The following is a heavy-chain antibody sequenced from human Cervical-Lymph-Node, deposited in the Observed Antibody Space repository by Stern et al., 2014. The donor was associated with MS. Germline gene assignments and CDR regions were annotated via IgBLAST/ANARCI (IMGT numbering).Heavy chain of an antibody. CDR2: IYTSGST. Sequence: MQLVESGPGLVKPSETLSLTCTVSGGSISSYYWSWIRQPAGKGLEWIGRIYTSGSTNYNPSLKSRVTMSVDTSKNQFSLKLSSVTAADTAVYYCARGIAAANINWFDPWGQGTLVTVSS. V-gene: IGHV4-4*07. J-gene: IGHJ5*02. D-gene: IGHD6-13*01. CDR1: GGSISSYY. CDR3: ARGIAAANINWFDP.